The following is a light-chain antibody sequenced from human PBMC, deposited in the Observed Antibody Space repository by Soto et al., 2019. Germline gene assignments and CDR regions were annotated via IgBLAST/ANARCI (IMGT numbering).Light chain of an antibody. J-gene: IGKJ5*01. CDR1: EDISKF. V-gene: IGKV1-33*01. Sequence: DIQMTQSPASLSASVGDRVSITCQASEDISKFLNWYQQKPGKAPKVLIYDASNLDTGVPSRFSGSGSGTHFIFTTSSLQPEDSATYFCQQYDGLPITFGQGTRLEIK. CDR2: DAS. CDR3: QQYDGLPIT.